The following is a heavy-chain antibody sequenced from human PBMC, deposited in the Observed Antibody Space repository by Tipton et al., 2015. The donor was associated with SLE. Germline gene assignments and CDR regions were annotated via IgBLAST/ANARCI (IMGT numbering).Heavy chain of an antibody. D-gene: IGHD6-19*01. CDR2: IYHTGST. CDR1: GGSISRIGYY. J-gene: IGHJ5*02. Sequence: LRLSCTVSGGSISRIGYYWSWIRQHPGKGPEWIGYIYHTGSTYYNPSLESRLTISIDTSKNQFSLRLTSMTPADTALYYCARYFPAGLYSSGWSWGQGTLVTVSS. V-gene: IGHV4-31*03. CDR3: ARYFPAGLYSSGWS.